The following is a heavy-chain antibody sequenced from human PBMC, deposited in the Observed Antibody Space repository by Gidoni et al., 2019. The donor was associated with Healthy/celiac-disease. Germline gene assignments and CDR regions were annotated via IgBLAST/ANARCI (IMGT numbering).Heavy chain of an antibody. Sequence: EVQLVASGGGLVQPGRSLRLSCAASGCTFADYAMQCVRQAPGKGLEWVAGISWNSGSIGYADSVKGRFTISRDNAKNSLYLQINILRDEDTALYYCAKDSVDYYDSSGYIDYWGQGTLVTVSS. CDR3: AKDSVDYYDSSGYIDY. J-gene: IGHJ4*02. D-gene: IGHD3-22*01. CDR1: GCTFADYA. V-gene: IGHV3-9*01. CDR2: ISWNSGSI.